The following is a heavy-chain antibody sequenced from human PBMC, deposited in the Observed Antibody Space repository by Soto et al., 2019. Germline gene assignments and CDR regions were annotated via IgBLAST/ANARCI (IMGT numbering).Heavy chain of an antibody. CDR1: GYIFTRYA. J-gene: IGHJ4*02. Sequence: QVHLVQSGAEVKKPGASVNVSCKASGYIFTRYAIHWVRQAPGQRVEWMGWINTANGNTKYSQNFQGRVIITRDTSAATLYLELSSLTAEDTAVYYCARDEDVWGQGTLVTVSS. CDR3: ARDEDV. CDR2: INTANGNT. V-gene: IGHV1-3*04.